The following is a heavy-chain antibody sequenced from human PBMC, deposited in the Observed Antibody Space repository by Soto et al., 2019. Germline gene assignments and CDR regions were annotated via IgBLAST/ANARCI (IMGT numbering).Heavy chain of an antibody. Sequence: GGSLRLSCAASGFTFRSYGMMWVRQAPGKGLEWVSAISQSAGGNTYYADSVKGRFTISRNPSRSTLYLHMDSLRAEDTALYYCAFGSWNHFYFDYWGQEILVTVSS. CDR3: AFGSWNHFYFDY. D-gene: IGHD6-13*01. J-gene: IGHJ4*02. V-gene: IGHV3-23*01. CDR2: ISQSAGGNT. CDR1: GFTFRSYG.